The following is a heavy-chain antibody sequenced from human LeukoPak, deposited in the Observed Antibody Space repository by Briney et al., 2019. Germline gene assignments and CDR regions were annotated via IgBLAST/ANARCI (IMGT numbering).Heavy chain of an antibody. J-gene: IGHJ4*02. Sequence: SETLSLTCAVYGGSFSGYYWSWIRQPPGKGLEWIGEINHSGSTNYNPSLKSRVTISVDTSKNQFSLKLSSVTAADTAVYYCASLGLLWFGELLSSWGQGTLVTVSS. CDR3: ASLGLLWFGELLSS. CDR2: INHSGST. V-gene: IGHV4-34*01. D-gene: IGHD3-10*01. CDR1: GGSFSGYY.